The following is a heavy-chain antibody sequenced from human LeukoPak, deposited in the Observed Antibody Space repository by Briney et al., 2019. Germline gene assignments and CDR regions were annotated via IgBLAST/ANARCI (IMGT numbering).Heavy chain of an antibody. CDR2: TYYRSKWYN. D-gene: IGHD6-19*01. J-gene: IGHJ3*02. V-gene: IGHV6-1*01. CDR1: GDSVSSNSAA. CDR3: TRYNSDWKHFDI. Sequence: SQTLSLTCAISGDSVSSNSAAWNWIRRSPSRGLEWLGRTYYRSKWYNNYAVSVKSRITINPDTSKNQFSLQLNSVTPEDTAVCYCTRYNSDWKHFDIWGQGAMVTVSS.